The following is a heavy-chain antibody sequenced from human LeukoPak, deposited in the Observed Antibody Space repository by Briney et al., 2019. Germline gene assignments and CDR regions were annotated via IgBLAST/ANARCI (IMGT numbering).Heavy chain of an antibody. D-gene: IGHD6-13*01. V-gene: IGHV3-74*01. CDR2: INSDGTST. CDR1: GFTFGSYW. J-gene: IGHJ4*02. Sequence: GGSLRLSCAVSGFTFGSYWMHWVRQAPGKGLVWVSRINSDGTSTSYAASVKGRFTISRDNAKNTLYLQMNSLRAEDTAVYYCARGGVAAGFDYWGQGTLVTVSS. CDR3: ARGGVAAGFDY.